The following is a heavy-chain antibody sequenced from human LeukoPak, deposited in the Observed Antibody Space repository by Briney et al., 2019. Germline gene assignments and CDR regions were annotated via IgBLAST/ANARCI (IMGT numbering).Heavy chain of an antibody. V-gene: IGHV4-39*01. CDR1: GGSISSSSYY. Sequence: SETLSLTCTVSGGSISSSSYYWGWIRQPPGKGLEWIGSIYYSGSTYYNPSLESRVTISVDTSKNQFSLKLSSVTAADTAVYYCASGYDSSGYYYYFDYWGQGTLVTVSS. J-gene: IGHJ4*02. CDR2: IYYSGST. D-gene: IGHD3-22*01. CDR3: ASGYDSSGYYYYFDY.